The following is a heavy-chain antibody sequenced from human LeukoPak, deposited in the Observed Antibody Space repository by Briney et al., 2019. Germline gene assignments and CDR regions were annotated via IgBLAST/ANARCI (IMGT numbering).Heavy chain of an antibody. Sequence: GGSLRLSCAASGFTFSSYWMHWVRQAPGKGLVWVSRISGDGSTTRYADSVKGRFTISRDNVKKSLNLQMNSVRVEDTAIYYCARVTVTRVFDIWGHGTMATVSS. CDR2: ISGDGSTT. J-gene: IGHJ3*02. CDR1: GFTFSSYW. V-gene: IGHV3-74*01. D-gene: IGHD4-17*01. CDR3: ARVTVTRVFDI.